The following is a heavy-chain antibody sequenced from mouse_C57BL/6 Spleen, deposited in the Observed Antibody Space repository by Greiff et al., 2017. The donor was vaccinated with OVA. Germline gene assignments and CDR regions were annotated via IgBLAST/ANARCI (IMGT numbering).Heavy chain of an antibody. CDR2: IHPNSGST. V-gene: IGHV1-64*01. CDR3: ARGGYDGRGLYYFDY. Sequence: QVQLKQPGAELVKPGASVKLSCKASGYTFTSYWMHWVKQRPGQGLEWIGMIHPNSGSTNYNEKFKSKATLTVDKSSSTAYMQLSSLTSEDSAVYYCARGGYDGRGLYYFDYWGQGTTLTVSS. D-gene: IGHD2-2*01. CDR1: GYTFTSYW. J-gene: IGHJ2*01.